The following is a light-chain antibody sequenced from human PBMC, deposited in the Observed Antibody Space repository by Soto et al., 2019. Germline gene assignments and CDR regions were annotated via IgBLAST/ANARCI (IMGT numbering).Light chain of an antibody. J-gene: IGKJ4*01. CDR1: QSVSSY. Sequence: EIVLTQSPGTLSLSPGERATLSCRASQSVSSYLAWYQQKPGQAPRLLIYDASNRATGIPARFSGSGSGTDFTLTITSLEPEDFAVYYCQHRSNWLAFGGGTNVDIK. CDR2: DAS. CDR3: QHRSNWLA. V-gene: IGKV3-11*01.